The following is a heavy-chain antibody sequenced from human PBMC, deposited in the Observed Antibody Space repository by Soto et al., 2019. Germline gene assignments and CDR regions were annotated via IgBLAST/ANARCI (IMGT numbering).Heavy chain of an antibody. Sequence: QVQLVQSGAEVKKPGASVKVSCKVSGYTLTELSMHWVRQAPGKGLEWMGGFDPEDGETIYAQKFQGRVTMTEDTSTDTAYMELSSLRSEDTAVYYCATLDGKPNVFYEGYDILTGGLRTLDYWGQGTLVTVSS. CDR1: GYTLTELS. V-gene: IGHV1-24*01. D-gene: IGHD3-9*01. J-gene: IGHJ4*02. CDR2: FDPEDGET. CDR3: ATLDGKPNVFYEGYDILTGGLRTLDY.